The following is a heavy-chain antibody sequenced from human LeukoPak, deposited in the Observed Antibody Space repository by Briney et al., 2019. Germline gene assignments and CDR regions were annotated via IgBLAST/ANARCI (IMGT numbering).Heavy chain of an antibody. CDR1: GFTFDDYA. D-gene: IGHD5-12*01. CDR3: ARLRVERYDAFDI. J-gene: IGHJ3*02. V-gene: IGHV3-9*01. Sequence: QSGGSLRLSCAASGFTFDDYAMHWVRQAPGRGLEWVSGISWNSGSIGYADSVKGRFTISRDNAKNSLYLQMNSLRAEDTAVYYCARLRVERYDAFDIWGQGTMVTVSS. CDR2: ISWNSGSI.